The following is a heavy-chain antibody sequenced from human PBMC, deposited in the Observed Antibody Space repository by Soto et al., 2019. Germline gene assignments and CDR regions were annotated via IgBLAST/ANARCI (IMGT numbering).Heavy chain of an antibody. D-gene: IGHD5-12*01. Sequence: GGSLRLSCAASGFTFSSYWMHWVRQAPGKGLVRVSRINSDGSSTSYADSVKSRFTISRDNAKNTLYLQMNSLRAEDTAVYYCARDFPQEMATITNPNWYFDLWGRGTLVTVSS. V-gene: IGHV3-74*01. CDR1: GFTFSSYW. J-gene: IGHJ2*01. CDR2: INSDGSST. CDR3: ARDFPQEMATITNPNWYFDL.